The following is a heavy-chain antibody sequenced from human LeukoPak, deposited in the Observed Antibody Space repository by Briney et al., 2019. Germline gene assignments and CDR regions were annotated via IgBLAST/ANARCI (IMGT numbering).Heavy chain of an antibody. CDR1: GFAFSNYA. Sequence: GRSLRLSCAASGFAFSNYAMHWVRQAPGKGLEWVSSISYGGTNRFYAGSVKGRFTISRDDSKNTLYLQMNSLRAEDTAVYYCAKDLRGQYYYDSSGYYYSPWGQGTLVTVSS. CDR2: ISYGGTNR. V-gene: IGHV3-30*18. J-gene: IGHJ5*02. D-gene: IGHD3-22*01. CDR3: AKDLRGQYYYDSSGYYYSP.